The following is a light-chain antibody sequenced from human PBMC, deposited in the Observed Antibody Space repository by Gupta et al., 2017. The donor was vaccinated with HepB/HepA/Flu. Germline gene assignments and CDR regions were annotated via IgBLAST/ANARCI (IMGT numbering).Light chain of an antibody. CDR2: GKN. V-gene: IGLV3-19*01. Sequence: SSELTHDPAVSVALGQTVRITCQGDSLRNYYARWYQQKPGQAPVLVIVGKNNRPSGIPDRFSGSSSGDTASLTITGAQAEDEADYYCNSRDSSGNRPFGGGTKLTVL. J-gene: IGLJ3*02. CDR1: SLRNYY. CDR3: NSRDSSGNRP.